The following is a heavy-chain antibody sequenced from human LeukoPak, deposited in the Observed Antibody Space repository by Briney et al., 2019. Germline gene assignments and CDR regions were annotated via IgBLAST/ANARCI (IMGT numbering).Heavy chain of an antibody. J-gene: IGHJ4*02. Sequence: GGSLRLSCAASGFTFSSFWMTWVRQAPGKGLEWVAHIKEDGTEEYYVDSVKGRFTISRDNAKNSLYLQMNSLRADDTAVYYCASWNEGWEFDYWGQGTLVSASS. CDR1: GFTFSSFW. V-gene: IGHV3-7*05. CDR2: IKEDGTEE. CDR3: ASWNEGWEFDY. D-gene: IGHD1-1*01.